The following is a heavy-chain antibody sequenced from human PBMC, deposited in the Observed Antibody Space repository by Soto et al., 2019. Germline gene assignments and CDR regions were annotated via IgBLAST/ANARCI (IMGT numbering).Heavy chain of an antibody. J-gene: IGHJ3*02. CDR2: VNAGNGDT. CDR3: ARAPSHHDGFDM. CDR1: GYTFSTYT. V-gene: IGHV1-3*01. Sequence: QVQLVQSGAEVKKPGASVKVSCKASGYTFSTYTMHWVRQAPGQRFEWMGWVNAGNGDTRYSQKFQGRVTITRDTFATTGYMELSSLTSEDTAVYYCARAPSHHDGFDMWGQGTKVTVSS.